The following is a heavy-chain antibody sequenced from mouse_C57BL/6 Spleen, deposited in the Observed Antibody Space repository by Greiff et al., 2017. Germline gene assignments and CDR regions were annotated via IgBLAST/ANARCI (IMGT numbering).Heavy chain of an antibody. Sequence: QVRLQQPGAELVKPGASVKLSCKASGYTFTSYWMHWVKQRPGQGLEWIGMIHPNSGSTNYNEKFKSKATLTVDKSSSTAYMQLSSLTSEDSAVYYCARDGVLRWYFDVWGTGTTVTVSS. V-gene: IGHV1-64*01. D-gene: IGHD1-1*01. J-gene: IGHJ1*03. CDR1: GYTFTSYW. CDR2: IHPNSGST. CDR3: ARDGVLRWYFDV.